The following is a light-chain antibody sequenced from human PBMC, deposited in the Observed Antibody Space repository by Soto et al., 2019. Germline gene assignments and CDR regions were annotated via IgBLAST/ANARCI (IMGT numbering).Light chain of an antibody. CDR1: QSVSSN. V-gene: IGKV3-15*01. CDR3: QQYNNWPPWT. J-gene: IGKJ1*01. CDR2: GAS. Sequence: EIVMTQSPATLSVSPGERATLSCRASQSVSSNLAWYQQKPGQAPRLLIYGASTRATGIPARFSGSGSGTGLTLTISRLQSEDFGIYYCQQYNNWPPWTFGKGTKVAIK.